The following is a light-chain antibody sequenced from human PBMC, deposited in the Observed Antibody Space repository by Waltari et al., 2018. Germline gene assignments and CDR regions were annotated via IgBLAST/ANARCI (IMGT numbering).Light chain of an antibody. CDR3: LQYCASPQT. CDR2: CAS. V-gene: IGKV4-1*01. Sequence: DIVMTQTPDPLPVSLGVRATLHCKSSQSVLYSSNNKNYLAWYQQKPGQPPMLRIPCASTRDAGVPGRLSGSGSRTDFTLTISSLQAGDVAVYFCLQYCASPQTFGQGTRLGI. J-gene: IGKJ2*01. CDR1: QSVLYSSNNKNY.